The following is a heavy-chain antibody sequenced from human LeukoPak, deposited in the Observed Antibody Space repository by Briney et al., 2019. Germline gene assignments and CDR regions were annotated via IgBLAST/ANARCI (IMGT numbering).Heavy chain of an antibody. CDR1: GGSISSNSYY. V-gene: IGHV4-39*07. CDR3: ARAKVVPAADKYYYYYYYMDV. CDR2: IYYIGST. D-gene: IGHD2-2*01. Sequence: SETLSLTCTVSGGSISSNSYYWGWIRQPPGKGLEWIWSIYYIGSTYYNPSRKSLVTISVEPSKDQFSLKLSSVTAADTAVYYCARAKVVPAADKYYYYYYYMDVWGKGTTVTISS. J-gene: IGHJ6*03.